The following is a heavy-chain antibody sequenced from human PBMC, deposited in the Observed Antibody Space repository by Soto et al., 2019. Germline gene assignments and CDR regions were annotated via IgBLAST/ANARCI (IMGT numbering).Heavy chain of an antibody. CDR1: GVSISSGGYY. CDR3: ARDHVIRDSMVRGEPQPRFDP. CDR2: IYYSGST. V-gene: IGHV4-31*03. J-gene: IGHJ5*02. Sequence: PSETLSLTCTVSGVSISSGGYYWSWIRQHPGKGLEWIGYIYYSGSTYYNPSLKSRVTISVDTSKNQFSLKLSSVTAADTAVYYCARDHVIRDSMVRGEPQPRFDPWGQGTLVTVSS. D-gene: IGHD3-10*01.